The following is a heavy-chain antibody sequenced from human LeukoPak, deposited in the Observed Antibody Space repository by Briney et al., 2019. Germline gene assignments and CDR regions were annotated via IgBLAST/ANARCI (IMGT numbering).Heavy chain of an antibody. D-gene: IGHD3-10*01. Sequence: ASVKVSCKASGGTFSSYAISWVRQAPGQGLEWMGRIIPILGIANYAQKFQGRVTITADESTSTAYMELSSLRSEDTAVYYCARDSASWWFDPWGQGTLVTVSS. V-gene: IGHV1-69*04. CDR3: ARDSASWWFDP. J-gene: IGHJ5*02. CDR1: GGTFSSYA. CDR2: IIPILGIA.